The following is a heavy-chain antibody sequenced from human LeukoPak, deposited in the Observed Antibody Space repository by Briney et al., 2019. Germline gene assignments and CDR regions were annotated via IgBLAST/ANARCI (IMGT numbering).Heavy chain of an antibody. D-gene: IGHD2-2*01. J-gene: IGHJ4*02. CDR2: ISPDGGNT. CDR3: AREQPAGSTDF. V-gene: IGHV3-64*01. Sequence: GGSLRLSCAASGFIFSSYSMHWVRQAPGKGLEYVSVISPDGGNTYYTNSVKGRFTISRDNSKNTLYLQMGSLREEDTAVYYCAREQPAGSTDFWGQGTLVTVSS. CDR1: GFIFSSYS.